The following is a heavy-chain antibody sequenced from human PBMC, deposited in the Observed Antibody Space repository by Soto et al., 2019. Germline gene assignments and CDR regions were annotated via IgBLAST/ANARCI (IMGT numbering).Heavy chain of an antibody. V-gene: IGHV3-33*01. CDR3: VREAPNPALPRNNAFNF. Sequence: QVQLVESGGGVVQPGGSLRLSCAVTGFSFRSCGMHWVRQAPGKGLEWVAVIWYDGRSKYYADSVKGRFTISRDDLRKTLYLQRDGLEAENKALYNCVREAPNPALPRNNAFNFWAKGTRVSLPS. CDR2: IWYDGRSK. J-gene: IGHJ3*01. CDR1: GFSFRSCG. D-gene: IGHD2-2*01.